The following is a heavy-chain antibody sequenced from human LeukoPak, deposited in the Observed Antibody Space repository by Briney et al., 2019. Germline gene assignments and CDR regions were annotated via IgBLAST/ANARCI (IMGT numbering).Heavy chain of an antibody. CDR3: ARVPRDTMVRGVLDWFDP. J-gene: IGHJ5*02. CDR2: INPNSGGT. V-gene: IGHV1-2*02. CDR1: GYTFTGYY. D-gene: IGHD3-10*01. Sequence: ASVKVSCKASGYTFTGYYMHWVRQATGQGLEWMGWINPNSGGTNYAQRFQGRVTMTRDTSISTAYMELSRLRSDDTAVYYCARVPRDTMVRGVLDWFDPWGQGTLVTVSS.